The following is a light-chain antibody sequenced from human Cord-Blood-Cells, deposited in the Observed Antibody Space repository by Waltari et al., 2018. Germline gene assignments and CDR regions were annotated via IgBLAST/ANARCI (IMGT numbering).Light chain of an antibody. J-gene: IGLJ1*01. CDR3: SSYTSSSTLYV. CDR2: DVS. Sequence: SCTGTSSDVGGYNYVSWYQQHPGKAPKLMIYDVSNRPSGVSNRFSGSKSGNTASLTISGLQAEDEADYYCSSYTSSSTLYVFGTGTKVTVL. V-gene: IGLV2-14*04. CDR1: SSDVGGYNY.